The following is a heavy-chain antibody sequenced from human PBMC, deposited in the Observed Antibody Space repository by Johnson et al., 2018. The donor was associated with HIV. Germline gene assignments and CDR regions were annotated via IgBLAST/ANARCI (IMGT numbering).Heavy chain of an antibody. CDR3: AKGVTIFGVDIHDGFDM. D-gene: IGHD3-3*01. CDR2: ISYDGSNK. V-gene: IGHV3-30-3*01. Sequence: QVQLVESGGGVVQPGRSLRVSCGASGFTFSTYAMNWVRQAPGKGLEWVAVISYDGSNKYYADSVKGRLTISRDNSKNTLYLQLDNLRPEDTAVYYCAKGVTIFGVDIHDGFDMWGQGTMVTVSS. J-gene: IGHJ3*02. CDR1: GFTFSTYA.